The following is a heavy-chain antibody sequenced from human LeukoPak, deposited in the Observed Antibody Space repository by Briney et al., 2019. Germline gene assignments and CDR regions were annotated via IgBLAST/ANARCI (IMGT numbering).Heavy chain of an antibody. J-gene: IGHJ4*02. CDR1: GFTFSSYG. CDR2: IYSDSST. V-gene: IGHV3-53*01. CDR3: AREGSGRYYFDY. D-gene: IGHD1-26*01. Sequence: GGSLRLSCAASGFTFSSYGMHWVRQAPGKGLEWVSVIYSDSSTYYADSVKGRFTISRDNTKNTLNLQMNRLRVEDTAVYYCAREGSGRYYFDYWGQGTLVTVSS.